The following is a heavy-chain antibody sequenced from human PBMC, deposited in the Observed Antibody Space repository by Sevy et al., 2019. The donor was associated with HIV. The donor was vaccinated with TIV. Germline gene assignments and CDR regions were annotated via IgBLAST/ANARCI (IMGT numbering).Heavy chain of an antibody. CDR1: GFSFSSYG. V-gene: IGHV3-30*02. D-gene: IGHD2-21*01. J-gene: IGHJ4*02. CDR2: IEYDGSNK. CDR3: VNEGGGEGGDH. Sequence: VGSLRLSCAASGFSFSSYGMHWVHQAPGKELEWMSYIEYDGSNKDYADSVKGRFTISRDNSKNTLYLQMNSLRVEDRAVFYCVNEGGGEGGDHWGQGTLVTVSS.